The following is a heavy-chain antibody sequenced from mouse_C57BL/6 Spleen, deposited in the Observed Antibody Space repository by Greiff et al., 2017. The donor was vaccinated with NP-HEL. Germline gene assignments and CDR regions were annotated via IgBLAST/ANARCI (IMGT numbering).Heavy chain of an antibody. V-gene: IGHV1-69*01. D-gene: IGHD2-5*01. Sequence: QVQLQQPGAELVMPGASVKLSCKASGYTFTSYWMHWVKQRPGQGLEWIGEIDPSDSYTNYNQKFKGKSTLTVDKSSSTAYMQLSSLTSEDSAVYYCARWGSNYLAWFAYWGQGTLVTVSA. CDR1: GYTFTSYW. CDR3: ARWGSNYLAWFAY. CDR2: IDPSDSYT. J-gene: IGHJ3*01.